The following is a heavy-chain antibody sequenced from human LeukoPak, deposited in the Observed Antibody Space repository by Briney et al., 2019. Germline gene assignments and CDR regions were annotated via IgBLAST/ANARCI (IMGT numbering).Heavy chain of an antibody. Sequence: SETLSLTCAVYGGSFSGYYWSWIRQPPGKXXXXIGEINHSGSTNYNPSLKSRVTISVDTSKNQFSLKLSSVTAADTAVYYCARSPEGSGTDYWGQGTLVTVSS. CDR2: INHSGST. CDR3: ARSPEGSGTDY. CDR1: GGSFSGYY. J-gene: IGHJ4*02. D-gene: IGHD3-10*01. V-gene: IGHV4-34*01.